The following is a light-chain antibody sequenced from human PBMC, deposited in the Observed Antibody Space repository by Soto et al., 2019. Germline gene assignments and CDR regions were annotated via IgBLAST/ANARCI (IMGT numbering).Light chain of an antibody. CDR3: QQYGSSRGVT. CDR2: GAS. Sequence: EIVLTQSPGTLSLSPGERATLSCRASQSVSSSYLAWYQQKTGQAPRLLIYGASSRATGIPDRFSGSGSGTDFTLTISRLEPEDFAVYYCQQYGSSRGVTFGPGTKVDIK. V-gene: IGKV3-20*01. J-gene: IGKJ3*01. CDR1: QSVSSSY.